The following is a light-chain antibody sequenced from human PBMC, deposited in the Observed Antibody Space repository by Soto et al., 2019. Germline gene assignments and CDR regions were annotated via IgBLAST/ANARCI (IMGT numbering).Light chain of an antibody. Sequence: IVVTQSQATLSVSPGERATLSCRASQTIYSNVAWYQQRPGQPPRLLIYRASSRATGIPARFSGSGSGTKFTLTINSLQSEDFAVYYCHQYQNLCPFGQVTNVDIK. J-gene: IGKJ1*01. CDR3: HQYQNLCP. CDR1: QTIYSN. V-gene: IGKV3-15*01. CDR2: RAS.